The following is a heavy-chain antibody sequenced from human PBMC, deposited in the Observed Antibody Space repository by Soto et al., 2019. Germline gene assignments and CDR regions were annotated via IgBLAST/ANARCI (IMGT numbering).Heavy chain of an antibody. Sequence: QVQLVQSGAEVKKPGSSVKVSCKASGGTFSSYAISWVRQAPGQGLEWMGGIIPIFATADYAQKFQGRVTITADESTSTAYMELSRLRSEDTAVYYCARSITGTVSYYYGMDVWGQGTTVPVSS. V-gene: IGHV1-69*12. D-gene: IGHD1-20*01. J-gene: IGHJ6*02. CDR1: GGTFSSYA. CDR3: ARSITGTVSYYYGMDV. CDR2: IIPIFATA.